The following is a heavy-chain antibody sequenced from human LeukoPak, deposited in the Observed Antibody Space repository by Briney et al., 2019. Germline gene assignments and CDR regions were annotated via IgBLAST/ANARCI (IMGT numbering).Heavy chain of an antibody. J-gene: IGHJ6*02. CDR1: GFTFSSYG. V-gene: IGHV3-30*18. D-gene: IGHD6-13*01. CDR2: ISYDGSNK. CDR3: AKDQGSSWYLYYYYGMDV. Sequence: GGSLRLSCAASGFTFSSYGMHWVRQAPGKGLEWVAVISYDGSNKYYADSVKGRFTISRDNSKNTLYLQMNSLRAEDTAVYYCAKDQGSSWYLYYYYGMDVWGQGTTVTVSS.